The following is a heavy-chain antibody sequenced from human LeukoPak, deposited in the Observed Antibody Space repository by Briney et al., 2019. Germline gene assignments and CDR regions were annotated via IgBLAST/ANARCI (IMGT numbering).Heavy chain of an antibody. Sequence: PGVSLRLSCAASGFTFSSYSMNWVRQAPGKGLEWVSSISRSSSYIYYADSVKGRFTISRDNAKNSLYLQMNSLRAEDTAVYYCARRCSSTSCFDYWGQGTLVTVFS. D-gene: IGHD2-2*01. V-gene: IGHV3-21*01. CDR3: ARRCSSTSCFDY. J-gene: IGHJ4*02. CDR1: GFTFSSYS. CDR2: ISRSSSYI.